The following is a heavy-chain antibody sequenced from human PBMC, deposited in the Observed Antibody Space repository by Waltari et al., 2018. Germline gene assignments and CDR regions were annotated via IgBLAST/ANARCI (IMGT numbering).Heavy chain of an antibody. CDR1: GGSISSGDYY. D-gene: IGHD2-15*01. V-gene: IGHV4-30-4*08. CDR2: IYYSGST. J-gene: IGHJ6*02. CDR3: ARDESVVVAATKAGRGYYYGMDV. Sequence: QVQLQESGPGLVKPSQTLSLTCTVSGGSISSGDYYWSWIRQPPGKGLEWIGYIYYSGSTYYNPSLKSRVTISVDTSKNQFSLKLSSVTAADTAVYYCARDESVVVAATKAGRGYYYGMDVWGQGTTVTVSS.